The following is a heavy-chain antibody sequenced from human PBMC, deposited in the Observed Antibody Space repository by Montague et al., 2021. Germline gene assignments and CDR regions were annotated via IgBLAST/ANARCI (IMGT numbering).Heavy chain of an antibody. D-gene: IGHD6-13*01. CDR2: MYYSGST. CDR3: ARGRLATGDFDY. J-gene: IGHJ4*02. Sequence: TLSLTCTVSCDSLSGVGYSSTWIRQHPGKGLEWIGYMYYSGSTYYNPSLKSRVTISGDTSKNHFSLRLTSVTAADTAVHYCARGRLATGDFDYWGQGTLVTVSS. V-gene: IGHV4-31*03. CDR1: CDSLSGVGYS.